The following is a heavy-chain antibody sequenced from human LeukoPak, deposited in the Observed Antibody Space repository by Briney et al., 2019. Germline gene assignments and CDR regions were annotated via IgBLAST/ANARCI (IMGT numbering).Heavy chain of an antibody. Sequence: PSETLSLTCTVSGYSISSGYYWGWIRQPPGKGLEWVAFIRYDGSNKYYADSVKGRFTISRDNSKNTLYLQMNSLRAEDTAVYYCAKDPDYWGQGTLVTVSS. V-gene: IGHV3-30*02. CDR1: GYSISSGYY. J-gene: IGHJ4*02. CDR2: IRYDGSNK. CDR3: AKDPDY.